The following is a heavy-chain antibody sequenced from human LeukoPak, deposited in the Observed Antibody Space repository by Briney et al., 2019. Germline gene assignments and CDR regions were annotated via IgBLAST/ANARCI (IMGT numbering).Heavy chain of an antibody. J-gene: IGHJ4*02. D-gene: IGHD1-26*01. Sequence: GGSLRLSCAASEFIVSSNYMSWVRQAPGKGLEWVSVIYSGGSSYYADSVKGRFTISRDNSKNTLYLQMNSLRAEDTAVYYCASSGNYYPYLLDYWGQGILVTVSS. CDR2: IYSGGSS. V-gene: IGHV3-53*01. CDR1: EFIVSSNY. CDR3: ASSGNYYPYLLDY.